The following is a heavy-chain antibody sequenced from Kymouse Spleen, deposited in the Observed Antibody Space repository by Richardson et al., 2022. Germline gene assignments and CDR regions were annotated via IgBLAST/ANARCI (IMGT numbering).Heavy chain of an antibody. CDR3: AKGYYALSFYYYYGMDV. J-gene: IGHJ6*02. D-gene: IGHD3-3*01,IGHD3-9*01. CDR2: ISYDGSNK. Sequence: QVQLVESGGGVVQPGRSLRLSCAASGFTFSSYGMHWVRQAPGKGLEWVAVISYDGSNKYYADSVKGRFTISRDNSKNTLYLQMNSLRAEDTAVYYCAKGYYALSFYYYYGMDVWGQGTTVTVSS. CDR1: GFTFSSYG. V-gene: IGHV3-30*18.